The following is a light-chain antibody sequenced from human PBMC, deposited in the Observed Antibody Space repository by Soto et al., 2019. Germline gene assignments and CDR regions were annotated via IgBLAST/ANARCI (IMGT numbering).Light chain of an antibody. CDR1: QSVSRY. V-gene: IGKV3-11*01. Sequence: EIVLTQPPATLSFSPGERATLSCRASQSVSRYLAWYQQKPGQAPRLLIYDASNRATGIPARFSGSGSGTDFTLTISSLEPEDFAVYYCQQRSNWPPITFGQGTRLEIK. CDR3: QQRSNWPPIT. CDR2: DAS. J-gene: IGKJ5*01.